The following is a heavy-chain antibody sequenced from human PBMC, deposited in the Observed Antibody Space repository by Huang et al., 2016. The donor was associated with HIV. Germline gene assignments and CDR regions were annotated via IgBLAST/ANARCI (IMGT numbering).Heavy chain of an antibody. V-gene: IGHV1-69*10. J-gene: IGHJ4*03. CDR2: IIPRCGLT. CDR1: GVSFSDYA. D-gene: IGHD3-16*01. CDR3: AREGQNWLGKPFGALAF. Sequence: QAQLVQSGAAVMKPGSSVRVSCKASGVSFSDYAFSWVRRAPGQGLDWMGGIIPRCGLTKDAPRLKGRVTMSADKSSNTVYLEVTSLRSGDMAVYYCAREGQNWLGKPFGALAFWGQGTEVIVSS.